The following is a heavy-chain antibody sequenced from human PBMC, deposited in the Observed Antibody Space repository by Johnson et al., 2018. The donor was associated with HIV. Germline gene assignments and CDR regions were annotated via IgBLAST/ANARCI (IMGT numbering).Heavy chain of an antibody. V-gene: IGHV3-30*04. D-gene: IGHD6-6*01. CDR1: GFTFSSYA. CDR3: ARLEYSSVSPLLGAFDI. Sequence: QVQVVESGGGVVQPGRSLRLSCAASGFTFSSYAMHWVRQAPGKGLEWVAVISYDGSNKDYADSVKGRFTISRDNSKNTLYLQMKSLRVEDTAVYYCARLEYSSVSPLLGAFDIWGQGTMVTVSS. J-gene: IGHJ3*02. CDR2: ISYDGSNK.